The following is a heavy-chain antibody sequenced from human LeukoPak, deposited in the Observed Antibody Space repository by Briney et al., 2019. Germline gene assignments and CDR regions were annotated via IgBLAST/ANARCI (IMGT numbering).Heavy chain of an antibody. V-gene: IGHV1-18*01. D-gene: IGHD3-22*01. CDR3: ARDAAGYYYDSSGYEGFDY. CDR1: GYTFTSYG. Sequence: GASVKVSCKASGYTFTSYGISWVRQAPGQGLEWMGWISAYNGNTNYAQKLQGRVTMTTDTSTSTAYMELRSLRSDDTAVYYCARDAAGYYYDSSGYEGFDYWGQGTLVTVSS. CDR2: ISAYNGNT. J-gene: IGHJ4*02.